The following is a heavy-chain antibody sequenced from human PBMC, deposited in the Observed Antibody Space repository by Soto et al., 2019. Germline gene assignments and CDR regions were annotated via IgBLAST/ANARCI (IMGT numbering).Heavy chain of an antibody. CDR3: ARLCEWELLQEY. CDR1: GFTFSGSA. J-gene: IGHJ4*02. CDR2: IRSKADSYAT. Sequence: EVQLVESGGGLVQPGGSLKLSCAASGFTFSGSAMHWVRQASGKGLEWVGRIRSKADSYATAYAASVKGRFTISRDDPTNTAYLQMNSLTTEDTAVYYCARLCEWELLQEYWGQGTLVTVSS. D-gene: IGHD1-26*01. V-gene: IGHV3-73*01.